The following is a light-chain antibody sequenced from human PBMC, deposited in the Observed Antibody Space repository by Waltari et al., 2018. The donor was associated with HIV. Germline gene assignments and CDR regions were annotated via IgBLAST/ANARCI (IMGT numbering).Light chain of an antibody. CDR2: DVT. J-gene: IGLJ1*01. CDR3: CSYSGSGTLYV. Sequence: QSALTQPRSVSGSPGQSVTISCTGTSIDVGGYTFVSWYQHHPGKAPKLVISDVTKRPSGVPDRFSGSKSGNTASLTISGLQAEDEADYYCCSYSGSGTLYVFGTGTEVTVL. V-gene: IGLV2-11*01. CDR1: SIDVGGYTF.